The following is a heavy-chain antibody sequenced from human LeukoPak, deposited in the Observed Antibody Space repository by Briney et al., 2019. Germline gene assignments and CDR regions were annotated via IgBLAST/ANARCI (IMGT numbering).Heavy chain of an antibody. CDR2: ISSSSSTI. CDR1: GFTFSSYS. D-gene: IGHD3-22*01. Sequence: GGFLRLSCAASGFTFSSYSMNWVRQAPGKGLEWVSYISSSSSTIYYADSVKGRFTISRDNAKNSLYLQMNSLRAEDTAVYYCARDGSRPYYYDSSGYDFDYWGQGTLVTVSS. V-gene: IGHV3-48*04. CDR3: ARDGSRPYYYDSSGYDFDY. J-gene: IGHJ4*02.